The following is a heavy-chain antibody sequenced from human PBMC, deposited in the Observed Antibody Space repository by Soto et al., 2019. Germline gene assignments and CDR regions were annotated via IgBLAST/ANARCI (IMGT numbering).Heavy chain of an antibody. Sequence: ASVKVSCKASGYTFTGYYMHWVRQAPGQGLEWMGWINPNSGGTNYAQKFQGRVTMTRDTSISTAYMELSRLRSDDTAVYYCARALYYYDSSGPLGYYGMDVWGQGTTVTV. D-gene: IGHD3-22*01. CDR2: INPNSGGT. CDR3: ARALYYYDSSGPLGYYGMDV. V-gene: IGHV1-2*02. J-gene: IGHJ6*02. CDR1: GYTFTGYY.